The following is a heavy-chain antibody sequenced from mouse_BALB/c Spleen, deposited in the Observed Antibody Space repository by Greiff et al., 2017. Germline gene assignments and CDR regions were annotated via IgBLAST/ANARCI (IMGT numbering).Heavy chain of an antibody. D-gene: IGHD3-1*01. V-gene: IGHV1S81*02. CDR3: ARGGAFNFDY. CDR1: GYTFTSYW. Sequence: VQLQQPGAELVKPGASVKLSCKASGYTFTSYWMHWVKQRPGQGLEWIGEINPSNGRTNYNEKFKSKATLTVDKSSSTAYMQLSSLTSEDSAVYYCARGGAFNFDYWGQGTTLTVSS. CDR2: INPSNGRT. J-gene: IGHJ2*01.